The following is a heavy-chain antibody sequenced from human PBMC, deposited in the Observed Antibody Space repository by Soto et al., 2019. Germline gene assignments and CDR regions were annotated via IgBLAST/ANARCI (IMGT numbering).Heavy chain of an antibody. CDR3: AKCGLWSGYPPEY. CDR2: ISGSGGST. Sequence: EVQLLESGGGLVQPGGSLRLSCAASEFTFSNYAMSWVRQAPGKGLEWVSAISGSGGSTFYADSVKGRFTISRDNSKNTLYLQMDSLIAEDTAVYYCAKCGLWSGYPPEYWGQGTLVTVSS. D-gene: IGHD3-3*01. V-gene: IGHV3-23*01. J-gene: IGHJ4*02. CDR1: EFTFSNYA.